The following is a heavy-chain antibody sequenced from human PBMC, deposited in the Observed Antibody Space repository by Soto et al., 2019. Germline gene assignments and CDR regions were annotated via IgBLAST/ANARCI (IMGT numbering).Heavy chain of an antibody. J-gene: IGHJ4*02. CDR3: ARLGSTVSKDRPFDY. Sequence: QVQLVQSGAEVKKPGSSVKVSCKASGGTFSSYAISWVRQAPGQGLEWMGGIIPIFGTANYAQKFQGRVTITADESTSTAYMELSSLRSEDTAEYYSARLGSTVSKDRPFDYWGQGTLVTVSS. CDR1: GGTFSSYA. V-gene: IGHV1-69*01. D-gene: IGHD4-17*01. CDR2: IIPIFGTA.